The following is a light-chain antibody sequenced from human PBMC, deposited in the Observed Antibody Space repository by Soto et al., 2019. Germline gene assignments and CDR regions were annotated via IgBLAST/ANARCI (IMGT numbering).Light chain of an antibody. V-gene: IGLV2-14*01. J-gene: IGLJ2*01. CDR1: SSDVGTYNY. CDR3: SSYTTSSTPRVV. CDR2: AVS. Sequence: QSALTQPASVSGSPGQSITISCTGTSSDVGTYNYVSWYQQHPGKAPRLIIYAVSNRPSGVSNRFSGSKSGNTASLTISGLQAEDEADYYCSSYTTSSTPRVVFGGGTQLTVL.